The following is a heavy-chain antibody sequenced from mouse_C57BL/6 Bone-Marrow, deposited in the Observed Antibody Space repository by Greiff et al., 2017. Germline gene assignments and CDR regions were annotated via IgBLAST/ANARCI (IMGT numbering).Heavy chain of an antibody. Sequence: VQLQQSGAELVRPGASVKLSCKASGYTFTSYGISWVKQRPGQGLEWIGEIYPRSGNTYYNEKFKGKATLTADKSSSTAYMELRSLTSEDSAVYFGAICIRRGARCDMDDWGQGTSVTVSS. CDR2: IYPRSGNT. J-gene: IGHJ4*01. CDR1: GYTFTSYG. V-gene: IGHV1-81*01. CDR3: AICIRRGARCDMDD. D-gene: IGHD2-12*01.